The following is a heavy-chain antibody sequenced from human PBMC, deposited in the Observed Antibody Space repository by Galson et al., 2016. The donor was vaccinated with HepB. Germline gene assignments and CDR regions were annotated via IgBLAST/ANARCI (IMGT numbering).Heavy chain of an antibody. D-gene: IGHD2/OR15-2a*01. CDR1: GFTFGSYS. CDR3: ARDKYINTYFESIDY. V-gene: IGHV3-21*01. J-gene: IGHJ4*02. Sequence: SLRLSCAASGFTFGSYSMTWVRQAPGKGLEWVSSISMSSAYIYYADSLEGRFTISRDNAKNSLFLQMNSLRAEDTAVYYCARDKYINTYFESIDYWGQGTLVTVSS. CDR2: ISMSSAYI.